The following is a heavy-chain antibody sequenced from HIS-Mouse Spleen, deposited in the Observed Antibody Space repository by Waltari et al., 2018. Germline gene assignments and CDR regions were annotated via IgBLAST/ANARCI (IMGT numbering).Heavy chain of an antibody. Sequence: QVQLVESGGGVVQPGRSLRLSCAASGFTCSSYAMNWVRQAPGKGLEWVAVISYDGSNKYYADSVKGRFTISRDNSKNTLYLQMNSLRAEDTAVYYCAKKPPPLPVRDAFDIWGQGTMVTVSS. V-gene: IGHV3-30*18. CDR3: AKKPPPLPVRDAFDI. CDR2: ISYDGSNK. J-gene: IGHJ3*02. D-gene: IGHD3-10*01. CDR1: GFTCSSYA.